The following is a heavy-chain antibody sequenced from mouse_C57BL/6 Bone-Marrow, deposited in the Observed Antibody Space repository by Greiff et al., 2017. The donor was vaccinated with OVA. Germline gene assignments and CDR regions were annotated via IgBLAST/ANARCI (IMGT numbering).Heavy chain of an antibody. J-gene: IGHJ4*01. Sequence: EVQLVESGGGLVQPKGSLKLSCAASGFSFNTYAMNWVRQAPGKGLEWVARIRSKSNNYATYYAESVKDRFTISRDDSESMLYLQMNNLKTEDTAMYYCVRGGISPMDYWGQGTSVTVSS. CDR1: GFSFNTYA. D-gene: IGHD2-4*01. CDR2: IRSKSNNYAT. CDR3: VRGGISPMDY. V-gene: IGHV10-1*01.